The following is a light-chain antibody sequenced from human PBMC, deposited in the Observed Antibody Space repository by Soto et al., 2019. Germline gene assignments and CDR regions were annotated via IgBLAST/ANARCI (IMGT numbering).Light chain of an antibody. V-gene: IGLV2-14*03. CDR2: DVS. CDR1: SSDVGGYNY. J-gene: IGLJ2*01. CDR3: SSYTTSGTLVV. Sequence: HSALTQPASVSGSPGQSITISCTGTSSDVGGYNYVSWYQHHPGKAPKLMIYDVSNRPSGVSNRFSGSKSGNTASLTISGLQAEDEADYYCSSYTTSGTLVVFGGGTKLTVL.